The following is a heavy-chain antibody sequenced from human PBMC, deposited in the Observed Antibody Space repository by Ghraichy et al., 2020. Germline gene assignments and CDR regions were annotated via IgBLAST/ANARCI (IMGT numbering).Heavy chain of an antibody. D-gene: IGHD3-22*01. CDR3: ARGRLGGYYYDSSAQFRGYYFDY. V-gene: IGHV4-34*01. Sequence: SETLSLTCAVYGGSFSGYYWTWIRQPPGEGLEWIGEINHSGSTNYNPSLKSRVTISVDTSKNQFSLKLSSVTAADTAVYYCARGRLGGYYYDSSAQFRGYYFDYWGQGTLVTVSS. J-gene: IGHJ4*02. CDR2: INHSGST. CDR1: GGSFSGYY.